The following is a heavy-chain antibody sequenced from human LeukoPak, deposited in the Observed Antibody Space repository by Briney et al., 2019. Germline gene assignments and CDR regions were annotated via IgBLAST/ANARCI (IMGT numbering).Heavy chain of an antibody. Sequence: ASVKVSCKTSGYSVTDYYMHWVRQAPGQGLEWMGWINPNSGGTSTAQKFQGRITMTRDTSITTVYMEVSWLTSDDTAIYYCARADRLDGSPYLIGPWGQGTLVTVSS. V-gene: IGHV1-2*02. CDR1: GYSVTDYY. D-gene: IGHD1-26*01. J-gene: IGHJ5*02. CDR2: INPNSGGT. CDR3: ARADRLDGSPYLIGP.